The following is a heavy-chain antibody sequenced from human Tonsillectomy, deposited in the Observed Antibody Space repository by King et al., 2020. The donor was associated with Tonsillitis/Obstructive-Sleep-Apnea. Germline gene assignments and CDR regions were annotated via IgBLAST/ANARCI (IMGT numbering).Heavy chain of an antibody. V-gene: IGHV3-7*03. J-gene: IGHJ3*02. Sequence: VQLVESGGGLVQPGGSLRLSCAASGFTFSSFWMTWVRQAPGKGLEWVANIKEDGSEKYYVDSVKGRFTISRDNAKNSLYLQMNSLRAEDTAVYYCARGLDYYESSGYRAFDIWGQGTMVTVSP. CDR1: GFTFSSFW. D-gene: IGHD3-22*01. CDR2: IKEDGSEK. CDR3: ARGLDYYESSGYRAFDI.